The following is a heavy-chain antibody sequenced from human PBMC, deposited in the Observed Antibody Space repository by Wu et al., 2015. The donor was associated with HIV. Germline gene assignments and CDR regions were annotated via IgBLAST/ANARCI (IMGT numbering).Heavy chain of an antibody. CDR3: ARAYCSGGDCYSDAFDL. D-gene: IGHD2-21*02. CDR2: INPNSSDT. Sequence: QVQLVQSGAELKKPGASVKVSCKVSGYTFTDYYMHWVRQAPGLGLEWLGWINPNSSDTNYAQRFQGRVTMTRDTSLSTAYLELRRLRSDDTALYYCARAYCSGGDCYSDAFDLWGQGTMVTVSS. V-gene: IGHV1-2*02. J-gene: IGHJ3*01. CDR1: GYTFTDYY.